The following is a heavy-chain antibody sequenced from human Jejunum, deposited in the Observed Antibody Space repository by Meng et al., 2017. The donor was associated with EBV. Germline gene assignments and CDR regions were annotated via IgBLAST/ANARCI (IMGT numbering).Heavy chain of an antibody. CDR3: SRDLAGPYDD. CDR2: INENGRTT. J-gene: IGHJ4*02. Sequence: VQLEESGGALVQPGGSLRLSCAASGFTFSTYWMHWVRQAPGKGLVWISRINENGRTTTYADSVKGRFTISRDNTKNTLYLQMNSLRAEDTAVYFCSRDLAGPYDDWGQGTLVTVSS. CDR1: GFTFSTYW. V-gene: IGHV3-74*01.